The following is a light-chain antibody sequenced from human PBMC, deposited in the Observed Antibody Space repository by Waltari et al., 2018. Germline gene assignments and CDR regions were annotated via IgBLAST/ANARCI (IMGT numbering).Light chain of an antibody. CDR2: DVS. Sequence: VTKYQQTPGVAPRLLIYDVSTWASRIPDRVSGRGSGTDFSLTISSLEPEDFAVYDGQHYVTLPVTFGEGTKVKFK. J-gene: IGKJ1*01. V-gene: IGKV3D-20*01. CDR3: QHYVTLPVT.